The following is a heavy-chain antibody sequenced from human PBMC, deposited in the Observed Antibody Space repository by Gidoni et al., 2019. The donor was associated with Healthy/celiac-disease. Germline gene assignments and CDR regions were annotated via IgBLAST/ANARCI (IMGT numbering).Heavy chain of an antibody. D-gene: IGHD3-16*01. V-gene: IGHV3-30*04. CDR2: ISYDGSNK. CDR1: GFTFSSYA. J-gene: IGHJ4*02. Sequence: QVQLVASGGGVVQPGRSLRLSCAASGFTFSSYAMHWVRQAPGKGLEWVAVISYDGSNKYYADSVKGRFTISRDNSKNTLYLQMNSLRAEDTAVYYCARDDGNHGGLDYWGQGTLVTVSS. CDR3: ARDDGNHGGLDY.